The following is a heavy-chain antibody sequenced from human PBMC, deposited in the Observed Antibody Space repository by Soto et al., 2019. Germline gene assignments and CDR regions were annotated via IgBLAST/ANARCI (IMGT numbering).Heavy chain of an antibody. D-gene: IGHD3-22*01. CDR2: ISWDGGST. J-gene: IGHJ4*02. CDR3: AKDRSGGSSGYYYVTYFDY. V-gene: IGHV3-43*01. Sequence: GGSLRLSCAASGFTFDDYTMHWVRQAPGKGLEWVSLISWDGGSTYYADSVKGRFTISRDNSKNSLYLQMNSLRTEDTALYYCAKDRSGGSSGYYYVTYFDYWGQGTLVTVSS. CDR1: GFTFDDYT.